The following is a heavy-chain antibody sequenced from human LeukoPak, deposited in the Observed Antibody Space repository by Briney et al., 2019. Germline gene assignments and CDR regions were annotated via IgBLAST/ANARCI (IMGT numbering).Heavy chain of an antibody. CDR1: GGSISSYY. CDR3: ARDYLGYGSGKWDDAFDI. CDR2: IYTSGSA. D-gene: IGHD3-10*01. V-gene: IGHV4-4*07. J-gene: IGHJ3*02. Sequence: SETLSLTCTVSGGSISSYYWCWIRQPAGKGLEWIGRIYTSGSANYNPSLQSRVTMSVDTSKNQFSLKLSSVTAADTAVYYCARDYLGYGSGKWDDAFDIWGQGTMVTVSS.